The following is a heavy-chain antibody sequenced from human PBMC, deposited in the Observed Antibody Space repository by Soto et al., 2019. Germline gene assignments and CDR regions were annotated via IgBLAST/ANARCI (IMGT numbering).Heavy chain of an antibody. CDR2: IFYSGIT. Sequence: PSETLSLTCTVSGASIGGSTSYWGWVRQPPGKGLEWIGNIFYSGITNYSPSLKSRVTMSVDTSRNQFSLNLSSVTAADTAVYYCVRYVHSYYFSRLDPSSQGTLVTVSS. D-gene: IGHD3-22*01. V-gene: IGHV4-39*01. CDR3: VRYVHSYYFSRLDP. J-gene: IGHJ5*02. CDR1: GASIGGSTSY.